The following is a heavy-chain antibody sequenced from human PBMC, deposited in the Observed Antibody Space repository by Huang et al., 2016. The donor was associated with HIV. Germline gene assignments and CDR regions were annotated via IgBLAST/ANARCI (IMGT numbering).Heavy chain of an antibody. J-gene: IGHJ3*01. D-gene: IGHD6-13*01. CDR1: GLPFSAYG. CDR2: IRDDGNND. Sequence: QVRLVESGGGVVQPGASLTLSCSASGLPFSAYGMDWVRQAPGKGLELVSFIRDDGNNDYVIGSGNGRFTISRDNSNNRLYLRMNSLRPEDTAVYYCVKERGSSRARSSFDFWGQGTSVIVSS. V-gene: IGHV3-30*02. CDR3: VKERGSSRARSSFDF.